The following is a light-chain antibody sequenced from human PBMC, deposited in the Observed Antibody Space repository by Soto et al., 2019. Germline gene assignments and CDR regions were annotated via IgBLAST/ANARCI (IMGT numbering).Light chain of an antibody. J-gene: IGKJ1*01. CDR1: QSISSW. Sequence: IQLTQSPSSLSASVGDRVTITCRASQSISSWLAWYQQRPGKAPKLLIHKASNLESGVPSRFSGSRSGTEFTLTISSLQPDDFATYYCQQYNSYSWTFGQGTKVDIK. CDR2: KAS. V-gene: IGKV1-5*03. CDR3: QQYNSYSWT.